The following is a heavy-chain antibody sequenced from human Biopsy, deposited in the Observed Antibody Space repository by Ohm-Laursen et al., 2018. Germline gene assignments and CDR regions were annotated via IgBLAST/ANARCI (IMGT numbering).Heavy chain of an antibody. V-gene: IGHV4-61*09. Sequence: PSQTLSLTCTVSSGSIRTGDYYWTWIRQPPGKGLEWIGHISHTGYTSYKSSLKSRVTISLDTSRKHFSLRLTSLAAADTAVYYCARGSNEYGGLYFPHWGQGTLVTVSS. CDR3: ARGSNEYGGLYFPH. CDR1: SGSIRTGDYY. D-gene: IGHD4-23*01. CDR2: ISHTGYT. J-gene: IGHJ1*01.